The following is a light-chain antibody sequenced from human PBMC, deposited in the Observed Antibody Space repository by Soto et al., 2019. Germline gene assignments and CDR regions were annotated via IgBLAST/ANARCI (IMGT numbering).Light chain of an antibody. CDR1: QSISSW. J-gene: IGKJ1*01. CDR2: DAS. CDR3: QQYHSYYPWT. Sequence: TQSPSTLSASVGDRLTITCRASQSISSWLAWYQQKPGKPPKLLIYDASSLESGVPSRFSGSGSGTDFSLTITSLQPDDSATYYCQQYHSYYPWTFGQGTKVEIE. V-gene: IGKV1-5*01.